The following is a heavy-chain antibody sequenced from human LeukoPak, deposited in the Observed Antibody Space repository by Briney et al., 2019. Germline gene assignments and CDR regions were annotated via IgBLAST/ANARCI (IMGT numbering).Heavy chain of an antibody. J-gene: IGHJ4*02. V-gene: IGHV3-23*01. CDR1: GFTFSSYA. CDR3: AKGGSGWYGDY. CDR2: ITGSGGGT. D-gene: IGHD6-19*01. Sequence: PGGSLRLSCAASGFTFSSYAMNWVRQAPGKGLEWVSGITGSGGGTYYADSVKGRFTISRDNSKNTLYLQMNSLRAEDTAVYYCAKGGSGWYGDYWGQGTLDTVSS.